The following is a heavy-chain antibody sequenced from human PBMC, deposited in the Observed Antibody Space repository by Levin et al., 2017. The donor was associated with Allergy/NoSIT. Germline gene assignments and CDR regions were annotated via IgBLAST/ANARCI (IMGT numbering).Heavy chain of an antibody. Sequence: LSLTCAASGFTVSSTYMSWVRQAPGKGLEWVSVIYSGGSTYYADSVKGRFTISRDNSKNTLYLQMNSLRAEDTAVYYCARDGNFDYWGQGTLVTVSS. D-gene: IGHD1-14*01. V-gene: IGHV3-66*01. CDR1: GFTVSSTY. CDR3: ARDGNFDY. CDR2: IYSGGST. J-gene: IGHJ4*02.